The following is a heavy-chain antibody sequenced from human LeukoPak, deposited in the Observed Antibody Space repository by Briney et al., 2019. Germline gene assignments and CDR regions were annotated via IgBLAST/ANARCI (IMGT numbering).Heavy chain of an antibody. Sequence: SSETLSLTCAVYGGSFSGYYWSWIRQPPGKGLEWIGEINHSGSTNYNPSLKSRVTISVDTSKNQFSLKLSSVTAADTAVYYCARPRDMTTVTTQAFDIWGQGTMVTVSS. D-gene: IGHD4-17*01. CDR1: GGSFSGYY. CDR2: INHSGST. V-gene: IGHV4-34*01. J-gene: IGHJ3*02. CDR3: ARPRDMTTVTTQAFDI.